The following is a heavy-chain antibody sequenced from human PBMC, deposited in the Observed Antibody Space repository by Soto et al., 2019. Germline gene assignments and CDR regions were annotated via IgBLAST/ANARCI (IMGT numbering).Heavy chain of an antibody. D-gene: IGHD2-2*01. CDR3: ARDRLYCSSTSCYPSNYESAFNI. CDR1: GFTFSSYD. J-gene: IGHJ3*02. V-gene: IGHV3-13*01. Sequence: GGSLRLSCAASGFTFSSYDMHWVRQATGKDLEWVSAIGTAGDTYYPGSVKGRFTISRENAKNSLYLQMNSLRAGDTAVYYCARDRLYCSSTSCYPSNYESAFNIWGQGTMVTVS. CDR2: IGTAGDT.